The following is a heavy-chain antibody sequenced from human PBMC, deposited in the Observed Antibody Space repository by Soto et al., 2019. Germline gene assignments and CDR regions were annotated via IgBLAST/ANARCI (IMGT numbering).Heavy chain of an antibody. J-gene: IGHJ6*02. CDR2: IIPIFGTA. Sequence: GASVKVSCKASGGTFSSYAISWVRQAPGQGLEWMGGIIPIFGTANYAQKFQGRVTITADKSTSTAYMELSSLRSEDTAVYYCARDRVSGPYYYYYGMDVWGQGTKVTVYS. D-gene: IGHD2-8*01. CDR1: GGTFSSYA. CDR3: ARDRVSGPYYYYYGMDV. V-gene: IGHV1-69*06.